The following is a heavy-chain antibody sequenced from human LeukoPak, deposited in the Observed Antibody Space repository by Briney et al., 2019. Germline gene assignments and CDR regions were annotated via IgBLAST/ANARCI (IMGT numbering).Heavy chain of an antibody. V-gene: IGHV4-31*03. CDR3: AREVDYDSTGYRFSYYGMDV. J-gene: IGHJ6*02. Sequence: PSETLPLTCTVSGGSISSGGYFWSWIRQHPGRGLEWIGYIHYTGTTYYNPSLKSRVIISVVTSKNQFSLKLTSVTAADTAAYYCAREVDYDSTGYRFSYYGMDVWGPGTTVTVSS. CDR1: GGSISSGGYF. CDR2: IHYTGTT. D-gene: IGHD3-22*01.